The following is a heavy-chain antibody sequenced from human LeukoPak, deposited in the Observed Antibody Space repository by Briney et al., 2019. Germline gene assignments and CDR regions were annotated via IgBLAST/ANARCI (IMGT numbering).Heavy chain of an antibody. CDR2: IFGSGGSA. V-gene: IGHV3-23*01. CDR1: GFAFGSYA. CDR3: AKTTVGYSSGRFPGWPADY. D-gene: IGHD2-15*01. Sequence: GGSLRLSWTASGFAFGSYAMYWVRQAPGKGLEWVSGIFGSGGSAHYADSVKGRFTISRDNSKNTVYLEMNSLGVEDTAVYYCAKTTVGYSSGRFPGWPADYWGQGTLVTVFS. J-gene: IGHJ4*02.